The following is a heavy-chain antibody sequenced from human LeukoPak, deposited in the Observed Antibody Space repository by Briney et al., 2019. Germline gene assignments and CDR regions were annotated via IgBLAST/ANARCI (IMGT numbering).Heavy chain of an antibody. CDR2: IKQDGSEK. J-gene: IGHJ4*02. Sequence: GESLRLSCAASGFTFGAYYMTWVRQAPGKGLEWVANIKQDGSEKYYVDSVKGRFTIYRDNANNSLYLKMTSLRAEDTAVYYCARMSGIAVAAIWISYFDYWGQGTLVTVSS. V-gene: IGHV3-7*03. CDR1: GFTFGAYY. CDR3: ARMSGIAVAAIWISYFDY. D-gene: IGHD6-19*01.